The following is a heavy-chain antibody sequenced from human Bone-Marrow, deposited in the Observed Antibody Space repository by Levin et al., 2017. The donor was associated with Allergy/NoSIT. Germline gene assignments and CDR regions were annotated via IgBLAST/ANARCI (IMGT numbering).Heavy chain of an antibody. V-gene: IGHV3-15*01. CDR2: IKSKTDGGTT. CDR3: TTEGDYYDSSGYYYVRDSPGV. CDR1: GFTFSNAW. J-gene: IGHJ4*02. D-gene: IGHD3-22*01. Sequence: GGSLRLSCAASGFTFSNAWMSWVRQAPGKGLEWVSRIKSKTDGGTTDYAAPVKGRFTISRDDSKNTLYLQMNSLKTEDTAVYYCTTEGDYYDSSGYYYVRDSPGVWGQGTLVTVSS.